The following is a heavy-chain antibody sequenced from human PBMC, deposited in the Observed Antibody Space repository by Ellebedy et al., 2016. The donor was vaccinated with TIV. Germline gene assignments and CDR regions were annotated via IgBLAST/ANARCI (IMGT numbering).Heavy chain of an antibody. CDR3: AKDRGNYGGAPYNGMDI. Sequence: GESLKISCATSGFNFVNFAMSWVRQTPRKGLEWVSHISASGKTHYADSVKGRFVISRDNSKNTLYLQMNSLRAEDTAVYYCAKDRGNYGGAPYNGMDIWGQGTTVTVSS. J-gene: IGHJ6*02. V-gene: IGHV3-23*01. D-gene: IGHD3-10*01. CDR2: ISASGKT. CDR1: GFNFVNFA.